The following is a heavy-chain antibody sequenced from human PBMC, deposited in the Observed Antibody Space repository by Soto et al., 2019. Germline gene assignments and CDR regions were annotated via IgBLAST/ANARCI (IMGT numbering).Heavy chain of an antibody. CDR2: IYYSGST. V-gene: IGHV4-30-4*01. CDR3: ARALVTDYNSRDYHYYFAMDV. CDR1: GGSISSGDYY. Sequence: PSETLSLTCTVSGGSISSGDYYWSWIRQPPGKGLEWIGYIYYSGSTYYNPSLKSRVTISVDTSENQFSLRLTSVTAADTAVYYCARALVTDYNSRDYHYYFAMDVWGQGTSVTVSS. D-gene: IGHD3-22*01. J-gene: IGHJ6*02.